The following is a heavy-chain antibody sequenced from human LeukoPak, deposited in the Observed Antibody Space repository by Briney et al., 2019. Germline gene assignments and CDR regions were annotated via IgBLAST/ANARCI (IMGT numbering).Heavy chain of an antibody. J-gene: IGHJ6*02. CDR1: DGSINSYY. Sequence: SEALSLTCSVSDGSINSYYWNWIRRPPGKGLEWIGYIYYNGNTNYSPSLKSRVTMSVDTSKNLFSLKVSSVTAADTAVYYCARGRSNYYGMDVWGQGTTVTVSS. CDR3: ARGRSNYYGMDV. D-gene: IGHD1-26*01. V-gene: IGHV4-59*01. CDR2: IYYNGNT.